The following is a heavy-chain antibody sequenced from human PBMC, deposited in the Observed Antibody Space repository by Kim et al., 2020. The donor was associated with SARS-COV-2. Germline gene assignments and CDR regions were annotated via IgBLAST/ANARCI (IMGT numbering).Heavy chain of an antibody. J-gene: IGHJ2*01. CDR1: GGSISSSSYY. V-gene: IGHV4-39*01. D-gene: IGHD3-10*01. CDR3: ATLKGSGGYSSDYYYFDL. Sequence: SETLSLTCTVSGGSISSSSYYWGWIRQPPGKGLEWIGDIYYSGSTYYNPSLKSRVTIFVDTSRNQVSLQMTSVTATDTAIYYCATLKGSGGYSSDYYYFDLWGRGTLVTVSS. CDR2: IYYSGST.